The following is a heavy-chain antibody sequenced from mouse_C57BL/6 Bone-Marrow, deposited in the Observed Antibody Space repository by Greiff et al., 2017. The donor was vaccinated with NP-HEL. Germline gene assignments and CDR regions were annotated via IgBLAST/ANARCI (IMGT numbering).Heavy chain of an antibody. J-gene: IGHJ3*01. Sequence: EVMLVESGGGLVQPGGSLKLSCAASGFTFSDYYMYWVRQTPETRLEWVAYISNGGGSTYYPATVKGRFTISRDNSKNTLYLQMSRLKSEDTAMYYWERRDSNGPWFAYWAKGLWSLSLQ. CDR2: ISNGGGST. D-gene: IGHD2-5*01. V-gene: IGHV5-12*01. CDR3: ERRDSNGPWFAY. CDR1: GFTFSDYY.